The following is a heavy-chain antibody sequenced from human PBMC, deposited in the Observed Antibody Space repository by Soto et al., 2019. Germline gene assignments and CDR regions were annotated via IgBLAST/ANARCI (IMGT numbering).Heavy chain of an antibody. V-gene: IGHV1-18*01. J-gene: IGHJ4*02. Sequence: QVQLVQSGPELKKPGTSVTVSCKASGYTFATYAVSWVRQAPGQGLEWMGWISAYNGNTINAQKFQGRVTLTTDTSPSPGHKALTGLTSDHPAGDFWARVGGALGDLDYWGQGTLVTVSS. CDR1: GYTFATYA. D-gene: IGHD3-16*01. CDR2: ISAYNGNT. CDR3: ARVGGALGDLDY.